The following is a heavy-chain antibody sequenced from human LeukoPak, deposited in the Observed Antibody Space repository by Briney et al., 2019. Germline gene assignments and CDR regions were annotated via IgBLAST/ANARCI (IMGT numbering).Heavy chain of an antibody. Sequence: GGSLRLSCAASGFTVSSNYMSWVRQAPGKGLEWVSSISSSSSYIYYADSVKGRFTISRDNAKNSLYLQMNSLRAEDTAVYYCARDRPDIAAAGPSFDYWGQGTLVTVSS. D-gene: IGHD6-13*01. V-gene: IGHV3-21*01. CDR1: GFTVSSNY. CDR2: ISSSSSYI. J-gene: IGHJ4*02. CDR3: ARDRPDIAAAGPSFDY.